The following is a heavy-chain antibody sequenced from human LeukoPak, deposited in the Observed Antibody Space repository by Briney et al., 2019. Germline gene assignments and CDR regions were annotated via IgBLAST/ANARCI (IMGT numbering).Heavy chain of an antibody. Sequence: GGSLRLSCVASGFTFSGHWMSWVRQASGKGLEWVGRIRSKANSYATAYAASVKGRFTISRDDSKNTAYLQMNSLKTEDTAVYYCTSGHCSGGSCDYWGQGTLVTVSS. V-gene: IGHV3-73*01. CDR1: GFTFSGHW. CDR2: IRSKANSYAT. J-gene: IGHJ4*02. CDR3: TSGHCSGGSCDY. D-gene: IGHD2-15*01.